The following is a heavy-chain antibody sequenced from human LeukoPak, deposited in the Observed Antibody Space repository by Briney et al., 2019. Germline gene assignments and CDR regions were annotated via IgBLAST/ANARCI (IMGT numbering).Heavy chain of an antibody. Sequence: GGSLRLSCAASGSTFSSYDMHWVRQAPGKGLEWVAFIRYDGSNKYYADSVKGRFTISRDNSKNTLYLQMNSLRAEDTAVYYCASSKGRGYSGYDFGSWGQGTLVTVSS. D-gene: IGHD5-12*01. J-gene: IGHJ4*02. CDR1: GSTFSSYD. CDR3: ASSKGRGYSGYDFGS. V-gene: IGHV3-30*02. CDR2: IRYDGSNK.